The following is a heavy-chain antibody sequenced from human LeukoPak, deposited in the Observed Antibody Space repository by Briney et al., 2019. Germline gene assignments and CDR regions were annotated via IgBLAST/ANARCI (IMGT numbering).Heavy chain of an antibody. CDR1: GFTFSSNG. Sequence: PGGSLRLSCAASGFTFSSNGMHWVRQAPGKGLEWVAMIRNHGNDEYHADSVKGRFSFSRDNSKNTMYLQMNSLTAEDTAVYYCAKDASWSLDYWGQGTLVTVSP. CDR3: AKDASWSLDY. J-gene: IGHJ4*02. D-gene: IGHD6-13*01. CDR2: IRNHGNDE. V-gene: IGHV3-30*02.